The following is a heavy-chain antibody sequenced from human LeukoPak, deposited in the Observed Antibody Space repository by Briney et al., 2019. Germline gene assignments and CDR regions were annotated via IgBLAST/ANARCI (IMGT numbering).Heavy chain of an antibody. J-gene: IGHJ3*02. Sequence: GGSLRLSCAASGFTFSSYAMHWVRQAPGKGLEWVAVISYDGSNKYYADSVKGRFTISRDNSKNTLYLQMNSLRAEDTAVYYCARWRGSGSHDAFDIWGQGTMVTVSS. CDR2: ISYDGSNK. V-gene: IGHV3-30*04. D-gene: IGHD3-10*01. CDR3: ARWRGSGSHDAFDI. CDR1: GFTFSSYA.